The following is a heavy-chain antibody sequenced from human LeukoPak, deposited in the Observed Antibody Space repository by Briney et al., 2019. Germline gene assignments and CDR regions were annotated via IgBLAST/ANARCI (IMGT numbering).Heavy chain of an antibody. V-gene: IGHV1-18*01. CDR2: ISAYNGNT. D-gene: IGHD3-10*01. J-gene: IGHJ6*03. Sequence: ASVTVSCKASGGTFSSYGISWVRQAPGQGLEWMGWISAYNGNTNYAQKLQGRVTMTTDTSTSTAYMELRSLRSDDTAVYYCARVLDYYGSGRSLYYYYMDVWGKGTTVTISS. CDR1: GGTFSSYG. CDR3: ARVLDYYGSGRSLYYYYMDV.